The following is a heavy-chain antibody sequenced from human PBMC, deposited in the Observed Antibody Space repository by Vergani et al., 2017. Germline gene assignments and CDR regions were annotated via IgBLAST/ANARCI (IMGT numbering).Heavy chain of an antibody. V-gene: IGHV4-39*01. J-gene: IGHJ5*02. Sequence: QLQLQESGPGLVKPSETLSLTCTVSGVSIGSNSYYWGWIRQPPGKGLEWIGTLYYTGTTYYNEAHKSRLTISVDTSKNQFSLNLTSVTAADTAVYYCTRHWAVVAANNWFDPWGQGTLVTVSS. CDR1: GVSIGSNSYY. CDR2: LYYTGTT. CDR3: TRHWAVVAANNWFDP. D-gene: IGHD2-15*01.